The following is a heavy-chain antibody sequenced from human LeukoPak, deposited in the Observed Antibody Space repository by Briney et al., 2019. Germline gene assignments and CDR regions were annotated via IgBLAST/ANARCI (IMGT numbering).Heavy chain of an antibody. V-gene: IGHV3-48*03. D-gene: IGHD3-3*01. Sequence: GGSLRLSCAASGFTFSRYGMHWVRQAPGKGLEWVSYITNSGGAIYYADSVKGRFTISRDNAEKSLYLRMNSLRAEDTAVYYCARPPSITNPYYGMDVWGQGTTVTVSS. CDR2: ITNSGGAI. CDR1: GFTFSRYG. CDR3: ARPPSITNPYYGMDV. J-gene: IGHJ6*02.